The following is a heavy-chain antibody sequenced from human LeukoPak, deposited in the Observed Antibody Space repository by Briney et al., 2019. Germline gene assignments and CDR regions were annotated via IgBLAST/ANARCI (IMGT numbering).Heavy chain of an antibody. D-gene: IGHD6-6*01. Sequence: VGSPRLSCAASGFTFNLAWMSWVRQTPGKGLQWVARIAVTPDGPATDYATPVRGRFFISRDDSRNMVYLEMSSLSTDDTAVYYCVWSSTWNRRFYLDQWGQGTLVTVSS. V-gene: IGHV3-15*04. CDR1: GFTFNLAW. CDR2: IAVTPDGPAT. CDR3: VWSSTWNRRFYLDQ. J-gene: IGHJ4*02.